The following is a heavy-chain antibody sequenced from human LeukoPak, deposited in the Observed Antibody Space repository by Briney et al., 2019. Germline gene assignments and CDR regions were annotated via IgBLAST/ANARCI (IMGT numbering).Heavy chain of an antibody. CDR1: GGSISSSNW. J-gene: IGHJ4*02. V-gene: IGHV4-4*02. CDR2: IYHSGST. D-gene: IGHD6-19*01. Sequence: SGTLSLTCAVSGGSISSSNWWSRVRQPPGKGLEWSGEIYHSGSTNYNPSLKSRVTISVDKSKNQFSLKLSSVTAADTAVYYCARHPSSGWFKYYFDYWGQGTLVTVSS. CDR3: ARHPSSGWFKYYFDY.